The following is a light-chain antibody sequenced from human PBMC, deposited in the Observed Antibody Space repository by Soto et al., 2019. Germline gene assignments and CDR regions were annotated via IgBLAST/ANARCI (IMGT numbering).Light chain of an antibody. CDR1: KLGDKY. J-gene: IGLJ2*01. V-gene: IGLV3-1*01. CDR3: LVWASSSVV. Sequence: SYELTQPPSVSVSPGQTAHITCSGDKLGDKYASWYQQKPGQSPVLVIYQDFRRPSGIPERFSGSNSGDTATLTISGTQAMDDAEYYCLVWASSSVVFGGGTKLTVL. CDR2: QDF.